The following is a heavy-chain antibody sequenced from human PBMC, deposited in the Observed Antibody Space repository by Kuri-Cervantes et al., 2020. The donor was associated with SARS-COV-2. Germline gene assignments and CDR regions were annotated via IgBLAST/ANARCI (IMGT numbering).Heavy chain of an antibody. V-gene: IGHV3-33*08. CDR2: IWYDGKNE. D-gene: IGHD3-16*01. J-gene: IGHJ6*03. Sequence: GGSLRLSCGASGFSLTNYAIHWVRQAPGKGLEWVSVIWYDGKNEYYAGSVKGRFNISRDTSKNTVSLHMNSLRAEDTAMYYCAMGAANSYMDVWGRGTTVPSP. CDR1: GFSLTNYA. CDR3: AMGAANSYMDV.